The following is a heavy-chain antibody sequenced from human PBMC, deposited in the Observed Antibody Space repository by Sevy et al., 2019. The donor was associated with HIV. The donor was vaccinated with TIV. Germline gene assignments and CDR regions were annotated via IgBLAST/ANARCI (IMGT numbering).Heavy chain of an antibody. Sequence: GGSLRLSCAASGFTFSSYAMSWVRQAPGKGLEWVSAISGSGGSTYYADSVKGRFTISRDNSKNTLYLQMNSLRAEDTAVYYCAKVRVWGSYRPASKAGFDYWGQGTLVTVSS. V-gene: IGHV3-23*01. CDR2: ISGSGGST. J-gene: IGHJ4*02. CDR1: GFTFSSYA. CDR3: AKVRVWGSYRPASKAGFDY. D-gene: IGHD3-16*02.